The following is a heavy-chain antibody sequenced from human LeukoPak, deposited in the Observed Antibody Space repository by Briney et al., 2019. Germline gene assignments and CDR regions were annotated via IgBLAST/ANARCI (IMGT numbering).Heavy chain of an antibody. CDR1: GFTFSSYG. CDR2: ISYDGSNK. V-gene: IGHV3-30*18. D-gene: IGHD5-12*01. J-gene: IGHJ4*02. Sequence: GRSLRLSCAASGFTFSSYGMHWVRQAPGKGLEWVAVISYDGSNKYYADSVKGRFTISRDNSKNTLYLQMNSLRAEDTAVYYCAKAPDSGYDSYFDYWGQGTLVTASS. CDR3: AKAPDSGYDSYFDY.